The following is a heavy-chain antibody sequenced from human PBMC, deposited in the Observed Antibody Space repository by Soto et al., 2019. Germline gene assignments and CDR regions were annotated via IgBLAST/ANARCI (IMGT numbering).Heavy chain of an antibody. CDR3: AYSRANDQFFE. Sequence: WVSLRRSCSPSGFTFSGHYMNWVRQAAGKGLELVGRIKQSAERSAAEEDASVKGRFSISRDDSKFSVYLKMISLNIDDTAVCYCAYSRANDQFFEWGQGALVTVSS. CDR2: IKQSAERSAA. J-gene: IGHJ4*02. D-gene: IGHD3-22*01. CDR1: GFTFSGHY. V-gene: IGHV3-72*01.